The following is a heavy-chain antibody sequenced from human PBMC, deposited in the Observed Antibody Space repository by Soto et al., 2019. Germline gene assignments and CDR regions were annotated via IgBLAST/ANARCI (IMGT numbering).Heavy chain of an antibody. CDR1: GXSISTGGYY. Sequence: PSXTLSLTXXVSGXSISTGGYYWGWLRQHPGKGLEWIGYIYYSGSTYYNPSLKSRFTISVDTSKNQFSLKLSSVTAADTAVYYCARTRLDIVVVPAAIEFDPWGQGTLVTVSS. CDR3: ARTRLDIVVVPAAIEFDP. CDR2: IYYSGST. D-gene: IGHD2-2*02. V-gene: IGHV4-31*02. J-gene: IGHJ5*02.